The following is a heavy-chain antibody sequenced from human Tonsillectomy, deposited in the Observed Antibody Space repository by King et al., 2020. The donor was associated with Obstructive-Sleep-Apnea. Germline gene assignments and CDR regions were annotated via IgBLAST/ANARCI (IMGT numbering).Heavy chain of an antibody. CDR2: VYYSGRT. CDR3: ARERHRERPYFDS. V-gene: IGHV4-39*07. CDR1: GGSINSTSYY. J-gene: IGHJ4*02. D-gene: IGHD1-1*01. Sequence: QLQESGPGLVKPSETLSLTCSVSGGSINSTSYYWDWIRQPPGKGLEWIGSVYYSGRTNYNPSLKSRVTISVDTSKNQFSLKLTSVTAADTAVYFCARERHRERPYFDSWGKGTLVTVSS.